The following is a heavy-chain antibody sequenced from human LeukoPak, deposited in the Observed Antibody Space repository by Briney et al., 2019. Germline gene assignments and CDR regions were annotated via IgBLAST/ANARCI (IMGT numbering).Heavy chain of an antibody. D-gene: IGHD2-2*01. CDR1: GFTFSSYG. J-gene: IGHJ4*02. Sequence: PGGSLRLSCAASGFTFSSYGMHWVRQAPGKGLEWVAVISYDGSNKYYADSVKGRFTISRDNSKNTLYLQMNSLRAEDTAVYYCAKGPDIVVVPAAMHSWGQGTLVTVSS. CDR2: ISYDGSNK. CDR3: AKGPDIVVVPAAMHS. V-gene: IGHV3-30*18.